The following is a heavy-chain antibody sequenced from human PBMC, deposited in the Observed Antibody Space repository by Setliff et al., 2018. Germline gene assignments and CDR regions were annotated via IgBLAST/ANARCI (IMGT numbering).Heavy chain of an antibody. CDR2: INPNSGGT. CDR3: ARVRSSSWLVVNWFDP. Sequence: ASVKVSCKASGYTFTGYYMHWVRQAPGQGLEWMGRINPNSGGTNYAQKFQGRVTMTRDTSISTAYMELSRLRSDDTAAYYCARVRSSSWLVVNWFDPWGQGTLVTVS. V-gene: IGHV1-2*06. J-gene: IGHJ5*02. CDR1: GYTFTGYY. D-gene: IGHD6-13*01.